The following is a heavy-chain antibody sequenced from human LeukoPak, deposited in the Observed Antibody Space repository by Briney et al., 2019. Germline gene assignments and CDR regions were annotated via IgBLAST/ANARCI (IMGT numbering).Heavy chain of an antibody. CDR2: INQDGSEH. CDR3: ARDAYTNTRRYDH. V-gene: IGHV3-7*04. Sequence: GGSLRLSCAASGFTSSSYWMSWVRQAPGKGLEWVANINQDGSEHYYVDSVKGRFTISRDNAKNSLYLQMNSLRAEDTAVYYCARDAYTNTRRYDHWGQGTLVTVSS. J-gene: IGHJ4*02. CDR1: GFTSSSYW. D-gene: IGHD2-8*01.